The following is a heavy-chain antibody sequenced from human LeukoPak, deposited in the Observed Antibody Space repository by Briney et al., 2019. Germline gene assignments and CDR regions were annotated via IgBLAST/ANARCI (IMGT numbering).Heavy chain of an antibody. J-gene: IGHJ4*02. V-gene: IGHV3-74*01. D-gene: IGHD2-2*01. CDR1: GFSFSSYW. Sequence: RLSCPASGFSFSSYWLQWVRQAAGKGRVGVSRINSDGSSTTYADSVKGRFTISRDNAKNTLYLQKNSLRAEDTAVYYCAREFYCTSVSCHDYWGQGTLVTVSS. CDR2: INSDGSST. CDR3: AREFYCTSVSCHDY.